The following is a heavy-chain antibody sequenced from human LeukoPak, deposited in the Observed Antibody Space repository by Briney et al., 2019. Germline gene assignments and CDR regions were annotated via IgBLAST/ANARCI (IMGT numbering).Heavy chain of an antibody. CDR3: ARKPIVNSAWYYFDF. V-gene: IGHV4-39*07. J-gene: IGHJ4*02. D-gene: IGHD3-22*01. Sequence: SETLSLTCTVSGSSVNSGTYYWGWIRQPPGKGLEWIGDIYYSGSAYYNPSLKSRVTMSVDTSKNQFSLKLSSVTAADTAVYYCARKPIVNSAWYYFDFCGQGTLVTVSS. CDR1: GSSVNSGTYY. CDR2: IYYSGSA.